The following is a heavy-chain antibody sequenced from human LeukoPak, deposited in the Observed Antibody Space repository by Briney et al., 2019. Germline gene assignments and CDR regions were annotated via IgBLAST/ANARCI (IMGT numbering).Heavy chain of an antibody. V-gene: IGHV1-69*05. J-gene: IGHJ6*03. CDR1: GGTFSSYA. CDR2: IIPILGTA. Sequence: ASVKVSCKASGGTFSSYAISWVRQAPGQGLEWMGGIIPILGTANYAQKFQGRVTITTDESTSTAYMELSSPGSEDTAVYYCARAVAPYCSSTSCSDRGYYYYYYMDVWGKGTTVTVSS. D-gene: IGHD2-2*01. CDR3: ARAVAPYCSSTSCSDRGYYYYYYMDV.